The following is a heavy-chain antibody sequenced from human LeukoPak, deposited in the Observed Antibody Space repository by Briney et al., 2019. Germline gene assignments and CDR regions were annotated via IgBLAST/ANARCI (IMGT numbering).Heavy chain of an antibody. Sequence: ASVKVSCKASGYTFTDYSMHWVRQTPGQGLEWMGWINPNRGDTYYAQKFQGRVTMTRDTSISTTYMELSRLRSDDTAVYYCARVNHCSGGMCYSATFDYWGQGTLVTVSS. D-gene: IGHD2-15*01. CDR1: GYTFTDYS. CDR2: INPNRGDT. J-gene: IGHJ4*02. CDR3: ARVNHCSGGMCYSATFDY. V-gene: IGHV1-2*02.